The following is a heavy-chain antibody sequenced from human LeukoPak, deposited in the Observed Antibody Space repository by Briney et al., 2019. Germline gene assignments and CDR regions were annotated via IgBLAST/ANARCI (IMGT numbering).Heavy chain of an antibody. V-gene: IGHV4-61*02. CDR2: IYTSGST. D-gene: IGHD3-22*01. CDR1: GGSISSGSYY. CDR3: ARDLCYYDSSGYYGEGYFDY. Sequence: SQTLSLTCTVSGGSISSGSYYWSWIRQPAGKGLEWIGRIYTSGSTNYNPSLKSRVTISVDTSKNQFSLKLSSVTAADKAVYYCARDLCYYDSSGYYGEGYFDYWGQGTLVTVSS. J-gene: IGHJ4*02.